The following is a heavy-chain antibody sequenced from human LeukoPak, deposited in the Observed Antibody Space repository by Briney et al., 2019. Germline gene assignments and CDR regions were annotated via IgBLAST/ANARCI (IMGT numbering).Heavy chain of an antibody. Sequence: PSETLSLTCTVSGDSISGGGYYWSWIRQHPGKGLEWIGYIYNSGSTYYNPSLKSRVTISIDTSKRQFSLKLTSVTAADTAVYYCAREPTGSYSFDLWGQGTLVTVSS. D-gene: IGHD1-26*01. CDR3: AREPTGSYSFDL. V-gene: IGHV4-31*03. J-gene: IGHJ4*02. CDR1: GDSISGGGYY. CDR2: IYNSGST.